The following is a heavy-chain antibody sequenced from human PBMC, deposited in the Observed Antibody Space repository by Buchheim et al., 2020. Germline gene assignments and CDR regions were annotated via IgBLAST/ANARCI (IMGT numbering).Heavy chain of an antibody. CDR2: ISAGGETT. Sequence: DVELLESGGGLVRPGGSLRLSRAASGFIFNTYAVTWVRQAPGKGLEWVSTISAGGETTYYADSVRGRFTISRDNSKDTLFLHLSSLRAEDTAIYYCVKRAGRTTNYWYYFDYWGQGAL. J-gene: IGHJ4*02. CDR1: GFIFNTYA. V-gene: IGHV3-23*01. D-gene: IGHD1-14*01. CDR3: VKRAGRTTNYWYYFDY.